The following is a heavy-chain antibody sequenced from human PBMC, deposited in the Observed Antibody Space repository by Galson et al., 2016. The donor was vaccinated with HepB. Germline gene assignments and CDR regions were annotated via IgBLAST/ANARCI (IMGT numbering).Heavy chain of an antibody. CDR2: IYTSGNT. J-gene: IGHJ4*02. CDR1: GGSISRGSYY. V-gene: IGHV4-61*02. CDR3: ARAPPYFDY. Sequence: TLSLTCSVSGGSISRGSYYWSWIRQSAGKGLEWIGRIYTSGNTNYNPSLKSRVTISIDTSKNQFSLKLTSVTAADTAVYCCARAPPYFDYWGQGTLLTVSS.